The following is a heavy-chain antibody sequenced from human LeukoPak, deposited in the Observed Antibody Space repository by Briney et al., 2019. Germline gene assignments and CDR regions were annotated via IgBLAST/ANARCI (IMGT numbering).Heavy chain of an antibody. V-gene: IGHV1-2*02. CDR3: ARDRSSGWYTLKA. D-gene: IGHD6-19*01. CDR2: INPNSGGT. CDR1: GYTFTDYY. J-gene: IGHJ5*02. Sequence: GASVKVSCKASGYTFTDYYMHWVRQAPGQGLQWMGWINPNSGGTNYAQKFQGRVTMTRDTSINTAYMDLSSLSFDDTAVYYCARDRSSGWYTLKAWGQGTLVTVSS.